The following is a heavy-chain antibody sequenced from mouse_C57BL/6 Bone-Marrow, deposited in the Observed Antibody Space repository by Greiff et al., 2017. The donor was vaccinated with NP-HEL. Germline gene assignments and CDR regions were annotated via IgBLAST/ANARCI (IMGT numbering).Heavy chain of an antibody. V-gene: IGHV1-74*01. J-gene: IGHJ3*01. D-gene: IGHD3-2*02. CDR1: GYTFTSYW. Sequence: VKLQQPGAELVKPGASVKVSCKASGYTFTSYWMHWVKQRPGQGLEWIGRIHPSDSDTNYNQKFKGKATLTVDKSSSTAYMQLSSLTSEDSAVYYCALDSSGYVIAYWGQGTLVTVSA. CDR2: IHPSDSDT. CDR3: ALDSSGYVIAY.